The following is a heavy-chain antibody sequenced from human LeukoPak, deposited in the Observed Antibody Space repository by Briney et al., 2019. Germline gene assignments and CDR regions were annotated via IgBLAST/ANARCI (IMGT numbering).Heavy chain of an antibody. CDR3: AREEYGFGLGALDV. D-gene: IGHD3-10*01. CDR1: GFTFNTYA. CDR2: ISIDGKTQ. J-gene: IGHJ6*02. V-gene: IGHV3-30*04. Sequence: GGSLRLSRIASGFTFNTYAMQWVRQAPGKWLERVAVISIDGKTQYYADSVKGRFTISRDDSKNTLYLEMDSLRDEDTALFYCAREEYGFGLGALDVWGQGTTVTVS.